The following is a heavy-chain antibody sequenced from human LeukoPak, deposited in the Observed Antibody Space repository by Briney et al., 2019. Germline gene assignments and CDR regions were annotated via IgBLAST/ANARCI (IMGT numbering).Heavy chain of an antibody. J-gene: IGHJ4*02. D-gene: IGHD6-6*01. Sequence: GASVKVSCKASGYTFTNYYVHWMRQAPGQWPELMGIINPSGGTTSYAQTFQGRVTMARDTSTTTVYVELSSLRYEDTAVYYCTRRGLAARPSGFDYWGPGTLVTVSS. CDR2: INPSGGTT. CDR1: GYTFTNYY. V-gene: IGHV1-46*01. CDR3: TRRGLAARPSGFDY.